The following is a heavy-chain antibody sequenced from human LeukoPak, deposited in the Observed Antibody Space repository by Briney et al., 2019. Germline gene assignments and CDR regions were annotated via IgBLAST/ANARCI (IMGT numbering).Heavy chain of an antibody. CDR1: GGSISSYS. CDR2: FYTGGTT. Sequence: PSETLSLTCSVSGGSISSYSWNWIRQPAGKGLEWIGRFYTGGTTNYNPSLKSRVTMSIDTSKNQVSLKMRSVTAADTAVYYCARTVVTLDWYFDLWGRGTLVSVPS. J-gene: IGHJ2*01. D-gene: IGHD4-23*01. V-gene: IGHV4-4*07. CDR3: ARTVVTLDWYFDL.